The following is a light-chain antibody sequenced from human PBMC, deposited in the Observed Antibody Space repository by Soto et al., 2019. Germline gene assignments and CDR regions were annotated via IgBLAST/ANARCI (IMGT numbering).Light chain of an antibody. CDR1: QTISTH. CDR3: QQRSNWPTT. V-gene: IGKV3-11*01. J-gene: IGKJ5*01. Sequence: DIVLTQSPATLSLSPGERATLSCRARQTISTHLAWYQQKPGQAPRLLIYGASYRATGIPARISGSGSGTDFTLTISGLEPEDFAVYYCQQRSNWPTTFGQGTRLEIK. CDR2: GAS.